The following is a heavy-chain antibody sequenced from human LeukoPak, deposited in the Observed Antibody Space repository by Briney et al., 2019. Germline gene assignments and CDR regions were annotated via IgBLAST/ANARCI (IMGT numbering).Heavy chain of an antibody. V-gene: IGHV3-23*01. J-gene: IGHJ4*02. CDR2: ITGSGGST. D-gene: IGHD6-19*01. Sequence: GGSLRLSCAASGFTVSSNYMSWVRQAPGKGLEWVSAITGSGGSTYYADSVKGRFTISRDNSKNTVYLQMNSLRVDDTAVYYCANSKVADFHYWGQGTRVTVSS. CDR1: GFTVSSNY. CDR3: ANSKVADFHY.